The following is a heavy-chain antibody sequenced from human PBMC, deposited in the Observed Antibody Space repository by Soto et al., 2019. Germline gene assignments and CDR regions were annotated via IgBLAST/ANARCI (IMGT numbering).Heavy chain of an antibody. Sequence: VQLVQSGAEVKKPGSSVKVSCKASGGTFSSYAISWVRQAPGQGHEWMGGIIPIFGTANYGQKFQGRVTITADESTSTAYMELSSLRSEDTAVYYCATRSQRWLQTYGMDVWGQGTTVTVSS. CDR3: ATRSQRWLQTYGMDV. J-gene: IGHJ6*02. CDR2: IIPIFGTA. CDR1: GGTFSSYA. V-gene: IGHV1-69*12. D-gene: IGHD5-12*01.